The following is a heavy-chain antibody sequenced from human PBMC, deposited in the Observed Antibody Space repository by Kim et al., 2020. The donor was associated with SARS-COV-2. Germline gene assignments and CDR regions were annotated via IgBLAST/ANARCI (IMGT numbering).Heavy chain of an antibody. D-gene: IGHD3-9*01. CDR3: ARADDILTGYYTPDY. Sequence: ASVKVSCKASGYTFTSYGISWVRQAPGQGLEWMGWISAYNGNTNYAQKLQGRVTMTTDTSTSTAYMELRSLRSDDTAVYYCARADDILTGYYTPDYWGQGTLVTVSS. J-gene: IGHJ4*02. V-gene: IGHV1-18*01. CDR1: GYTFTSYG. CDR2: ISAYNGNT.